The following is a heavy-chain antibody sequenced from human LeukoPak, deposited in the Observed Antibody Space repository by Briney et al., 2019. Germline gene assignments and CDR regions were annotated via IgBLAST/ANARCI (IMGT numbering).Heavy chain of an antibody. Sequence: GGSLRLSCAASGFTFSSYAMSWVHQAPGKGLEWVANIQQHGSETYYGDSVKGRFTISRDNAKNSLYLQMNSLRAEDTAVYYCAKANGIAAAVGYFDYWGQGTLVTVSS. J-gene: IGHJ4*02. CDR1: GFTFSSYA. V-gene: IGHV3-7*01. CDR3: AKANGIAAAVGYFDY. D-gene: IGHD6-13*01. CDR2: IQQHGSET.